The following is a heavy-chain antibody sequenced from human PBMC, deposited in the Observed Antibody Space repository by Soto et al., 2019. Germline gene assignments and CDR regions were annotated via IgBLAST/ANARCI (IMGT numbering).Heavy chain of an antibody. J-gene: IGHJ4*02. D-gene: IGHD2-2*01. CDR3: ASWCSSTSCPRVLDY. Sequence: GGSLRLSCAASGFTFSSYSMNWVRQAPGKGLEWVSSISSSSSYIYYADSVKGRFTISRDNAKNSLYLQMNSLRVEDTAVYYCASWCSSTSCPRVLDYWGQGTLVTVSS. V-gene: IGHV3-21*01. CDR1: GFTFSSYS. CDR2: ISSSSSYI.